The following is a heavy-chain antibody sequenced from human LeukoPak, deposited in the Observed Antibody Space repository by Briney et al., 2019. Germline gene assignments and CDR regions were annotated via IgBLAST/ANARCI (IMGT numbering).Heavy chain of an antibody. CDR2: FRCSGGST. V-gene: IGHV3-23*01. J-gene: IGHJ4*01. Sequence: GGSRTLSCAASRLTLNCLDMRCVRHAPGKGLEWVSYFRCSGGSTYHAVSGRGPFTITRDNSKNTLYLQMTSQRAEDTAVYYCTKPPSSGCYFVGAYFDYCGGQRTL. CDR3: TKPPSSGCYFVGAYFDY. D-gene: IGHD6-19*01. CDR1: RLTLNCLD.